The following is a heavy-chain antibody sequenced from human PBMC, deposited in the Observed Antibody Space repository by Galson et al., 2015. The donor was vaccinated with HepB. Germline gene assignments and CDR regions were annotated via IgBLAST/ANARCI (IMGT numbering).Heavy chain of an antibody. J-gene: IGHJ4*02. Sequence: SVKVSCKASGYTFTGYYMHWVRQAPGQGLEWMGRINPNSGGTNYAQKFQGRVTTTRDTSISTAYMELSRLRSDDTVVYYCARETVIPFGGVFMQFDYWGQGTLVTVSS. V-gene: IGHV1-2*05. CDR1: GYTFTGYY. CDR3: ARETVIPFGGVFMQFDY. D-gene: IGHD3-16*01. CDR2: INPNSGGT.